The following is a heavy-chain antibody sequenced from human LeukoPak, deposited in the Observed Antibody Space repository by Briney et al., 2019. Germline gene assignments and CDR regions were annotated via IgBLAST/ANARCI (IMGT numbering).Heavy chain of an antibody. CDR3: AKGQGSIQLWGPVY. J-gene: IGHJ4*02. CDR2: ISGSGVTT. Sequence: PGGSLRLSCAASGFTFSSYAMSWVRQAPGKGLEWVSVISGSGVTTYDADSVNGRFTISRDNSKNTLYLQMNSLRVEDTAIYYCAKGQGSIQLWGPVYWGQGTLVTVSS. CDR1: GFTFSSYA. V-gene: IGHV3-23*01. D-gene: IGHD5-18*01.